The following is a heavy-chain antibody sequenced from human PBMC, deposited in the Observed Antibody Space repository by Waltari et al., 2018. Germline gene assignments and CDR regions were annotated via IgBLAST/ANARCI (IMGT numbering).Heavy chain of an antibody. V-gene: IGHV4-38-2*01. J-gene: IGHJ4*02. Sequence: QVQLQASGPGLVQPSETLSLTAAVSGYSLSSGYYWGWIRQPPGKGLEWIGSISHSGSTYYNPSLKSRVTISVDTSKNQFSLKLSSVTAADTAVYYCARTGGDYGDYFDYWGQGTLVTVSS. D-gene: IGHD4-17*01. CDR1: GYSLSSGYY. CDR2: ISHSGST. CDR3: ARTGGDYGDYFDY.